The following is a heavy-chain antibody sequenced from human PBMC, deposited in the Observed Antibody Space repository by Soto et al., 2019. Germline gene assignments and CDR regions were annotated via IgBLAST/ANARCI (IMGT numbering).Heavy chain of an antibody. Sequence: SDTLSLTCTVSGGSISNYYWSWIRQPPGRGLEWIGHIFYSGSTNYNPALKSRVTISVDTSKSQFSLKLSSVTAADTAVYYCARAQYGDYGYGMDVWGQGTTVTVSS. CDR1: GGSISNYY. CDR2: IFYSGST. V-gene: IGHV4-59*01. J-gene: IGHJ6*02. D-gene: IGHD4-17*01. CDR3: ARAQYGDYGYGMDV.